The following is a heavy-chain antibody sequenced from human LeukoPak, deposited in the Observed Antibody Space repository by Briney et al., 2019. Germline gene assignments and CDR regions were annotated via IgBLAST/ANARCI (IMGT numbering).Heavy chain of an antibody. V-gene: IGHV3-74*01. CDR1: RLTLTIDE. CDR3: ARPLGDNEDP. D-gene: IGHD3-10*01. J-gene: IGHJ5*02. Sequence: PGGSLRLSCAVSRLTLTIDEMGCCRQAPGKGLVWVSRIKTDGSETGYADSVKGRFTVSRDNAKNTLYLQMNNLRAEDTAVYECARPLGDNEDPWGQGTLVTVSS. CDR2: IKTDGSET.